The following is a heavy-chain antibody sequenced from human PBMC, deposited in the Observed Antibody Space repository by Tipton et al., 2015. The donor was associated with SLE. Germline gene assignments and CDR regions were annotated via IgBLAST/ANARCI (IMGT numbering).Heavy chain of an antibody. CDR1: GFTFSSYS. J-gene: IGHJ4*02. V-gene: IGHV3-48*01. D-gene: IGHD2-2*01. CDR3: ASLVVVLAATGDY. Sequence: GSLRLSCAASGFTFSSYSMNWVRQAPGKGLEWVSYISSSSSTIYYADSVKGRFTISRDNAKNSLYLQMNSLRAEDTAVYYCASLVVVLAATGDYWGQGTLVTVSS. CDR2: ISSSSSTI.